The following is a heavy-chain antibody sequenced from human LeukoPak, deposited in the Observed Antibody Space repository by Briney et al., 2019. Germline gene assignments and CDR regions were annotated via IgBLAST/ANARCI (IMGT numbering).Heavy chain of an antibody. CDR3: TRDPRLCDY. V-gene: IGHV3-11*01. CDR1: GFTFRDFY. J-gene: IGHJ4*02. CDR2: IGPSDTIM. Sequence: PGGSLRLSCAASGFTFRDFYMTWIRQAPGKGLEWVAYIGPSDTIMNYADSVKGRFTVSRDNAENSLYLHMNSLRAEDTAVYYCTRDPRLCDYWGQGTLVTVSS.